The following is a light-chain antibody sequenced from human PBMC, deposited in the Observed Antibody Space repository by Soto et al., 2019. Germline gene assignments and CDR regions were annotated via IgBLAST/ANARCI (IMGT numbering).Light chain of an antibody. V-gene: IGLV1-40*01. CDR3: QSSDSSLSGPRV. CDR2: GNS. Sequence: VLTQPPSVSGAPGQRVTISCTGSSSNIGAGFDVHWYQQLPGTAPKLLIYGNSNRPSGVPDRFSGSKSGTLASLAITGLQAEDEADYYCQSSDSSLSGPRVFGGGTKLTVL. CDR1: SSNIGAGFD. J-gene: IGLJ2*01.